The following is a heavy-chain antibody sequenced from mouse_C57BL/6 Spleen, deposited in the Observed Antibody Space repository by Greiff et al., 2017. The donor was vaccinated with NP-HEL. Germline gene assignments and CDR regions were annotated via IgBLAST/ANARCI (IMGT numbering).Heavy chain of an antibody. CDR3: ARFRAITTVVGYYFDY. Sequence: QVQLQHSGAELARPGASVKLSCKASGYTFTSYGISWVKQRTGQGLEWIGEIYPRSGNTYYNEKFKGKATMTADKSTSTAYMELRSLTSQDSAVYFCARFRAITTVVGYYFDYWGQGTTLTVSS. D-gene: IGHD1-1*01. J-gene: IGHJ2*01. CDR1: GYTFTSYG. V-gene: IGHV1-81*01. CDR2: IYPRSGNT.